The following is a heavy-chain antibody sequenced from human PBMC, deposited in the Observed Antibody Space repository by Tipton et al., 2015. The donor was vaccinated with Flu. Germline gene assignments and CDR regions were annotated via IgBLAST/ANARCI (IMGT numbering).Heavy chain of an antibody. CDR1: GGSISSYY. J-gene: IGHJ2*01. Sequence: GLVKPSETLSLTCTVSGGSISSYYWSWILQPPAKGLEWIGYIYYSGRTNYNPSLKSRVTISVDTSKNQFSLKLSSVTAADTAVYYCARVSSSTGWSQDWYFDLWGHGTLVAVSA. D-gene: IGHD6-13*01. CDR2: IYYSGRT. CDR3: ARVSSSTGWSQDWYFDL. V-gene: IGHV4-59*01.